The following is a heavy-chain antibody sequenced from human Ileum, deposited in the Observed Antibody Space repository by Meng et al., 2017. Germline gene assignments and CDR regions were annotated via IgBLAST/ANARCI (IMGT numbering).Heavy chain of an antibody. V-gene: IGHV3-33*01. D-gene: IGHD3-22*01. J-gene: IGHJ4*02. CDR1: GFTFSSYG. CDR3: ARDAPYDSSGYNDY. CDR2: IWYDGSNK. Sequence: GGSLRLSCAASGFTFSSYGMHWVRQAPGKGLEWVAVIWYDGSNKYYADSVKGRFTISRDNSKNTLYLQMNSLRAEDTAVYYCARDAPYDSSGYNDYWGQGTLVTVSS.